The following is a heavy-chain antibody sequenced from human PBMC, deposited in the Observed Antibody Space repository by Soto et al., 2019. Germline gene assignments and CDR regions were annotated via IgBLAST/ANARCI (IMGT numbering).Heavy chain of an antibody. CDR1: GFTFSSYG. D-gene: IGHD3-10*01. CDR3: AKDHDIYYGSGSYFYYYYYGMDV. CDR2: ISYDGSNK. J-gene: IGHJ6*02. V-gene: IGHV3-30*18. Sequence: PGGSLRLSCAASGFTFSSYGMHWVRQAPGKGLEWVAVISYDGSNKYYADSVKGRFTISRDNSKNTLYLQMNSLRAEDTAVYYCAKDHDIYYGSGSYFYYYYYGMDVWGQGTTVTVS.